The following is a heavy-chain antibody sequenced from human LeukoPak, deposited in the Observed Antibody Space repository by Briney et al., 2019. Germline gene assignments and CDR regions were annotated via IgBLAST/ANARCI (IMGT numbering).Heavy chain of an antibody. J-gene: IGHJ5*02. Sequence: PGGSLRLSCAASGFTFSSYAMSWVRQAPGKGLEWVSAISGSGGSTYYADSVKGRFTISRDNYKDTLYLQMNSLRAEDTAVYYCAKASWITVHGPNWFDPWGQGTLVTVSS. V-gene: IGHV3-23*01. CDR1: GFTFSSYA. D-gene: IGHD1-1*01. CDR3: AKASWITVHGPNWFDP. CDR2: ISGSGGST.